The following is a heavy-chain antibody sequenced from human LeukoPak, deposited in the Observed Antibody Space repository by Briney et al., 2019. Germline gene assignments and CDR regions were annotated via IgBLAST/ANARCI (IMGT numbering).Heavy chain of an antibody. J-gene: IGHJ4*02. CDR2: IIPIFGTA. CDR1: GGTFSSYA. Sequence: SVKVSCKASGGTFSSYAISWVRQAAGQGLEWMGGIIPIFGTANYAQKFQGRVTITADESTSTAYMELSSLRSEDTAVYYCARSPYYYGSGSYYHFDYWGQGTLVTVSS. CDR3: ARSPYYYGSGSYYHFDY. D-gene: IGHD3-10*01. V-gene: IGHV1-69*13.